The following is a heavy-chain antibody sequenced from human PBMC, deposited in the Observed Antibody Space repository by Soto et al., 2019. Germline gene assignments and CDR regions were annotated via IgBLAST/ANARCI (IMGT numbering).Heavy chain of an antibody. J-gene: IGHJ6*02. Sequence: ASVKVSCKASGYTFTTYGINWVRQAPGQGLEWMGWVSPYNGDTTYAQKVQGRVTMTTDTSTRAAYLELRSLRSDDTAVYYCAREVGHMDVWGQGTTVTVSS. CDR1: GYTFTTYG. V-gene: IGHV1-18*04. CDR3: AREVGHMDV. CDR2: VSPYNGDT.